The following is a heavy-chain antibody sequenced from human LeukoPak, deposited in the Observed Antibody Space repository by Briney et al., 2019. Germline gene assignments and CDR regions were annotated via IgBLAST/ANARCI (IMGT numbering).Heavy chain of an antibody. CDR2: IGWNSRSI. V-gene: IGHV3-9*01. D-gene: IGHD5-18*01. J-gene: IGHJ4*02. CDR3: AKDTTRDTAMVTDY. Sequence: GGSLRLSCAASGFTFDDYAMHWVRQAPGKGLEWVSGIGWNSRSIGYADSVKGRFTISRGNAKNSLYLQMNSLRAEDTALYYCAKDTTRDTAMVTDYWGQGTLVTVSS. CDR1: GFTFDDYA.